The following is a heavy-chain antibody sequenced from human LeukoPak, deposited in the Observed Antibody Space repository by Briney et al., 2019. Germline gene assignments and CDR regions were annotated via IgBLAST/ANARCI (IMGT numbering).Heavy chain of an antibody. J-gene: IGHJ4*02. CDR3: ASGERGYSYGPLDY. CDR2: IFYAGST. D-gene: IGHD5-18*01. Sequence: PSETLSLTCTVSGGSIRSYYWSWIRQPPGKGLEWIGYIFYAGSTTYNPSLKSRVTISIDTSKNQFSLKLNSVTAADTAVYYCASGERGYSYGPLDYWGQGILVTVSS. V-gene: IGHV4-59*08. CDR1: GGSIRSYY.